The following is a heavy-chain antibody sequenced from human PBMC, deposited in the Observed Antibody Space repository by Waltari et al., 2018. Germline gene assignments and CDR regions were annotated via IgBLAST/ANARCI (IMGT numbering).Heavy chain of an antibody. CDR2: INHSGST. V-gene: IGHV4-34*01. J-gene: IGHJ6*03. CDR1: GGSLSNHY. CDR3: AGLRFNYYYYYHMDV. Sequence: QAQLQQWGAGRLKPSETLSLTCAAPGGSLSNHYWRWIRQSPGKGLEWFGEINHSGSTNVNPSLKSRVTILLDTSRNQFSLKVRSVTAADAAVYYCAGLRFNYYYYYHMDVWGNGTTVTVSS. D-gene: IGHD3-10*01.